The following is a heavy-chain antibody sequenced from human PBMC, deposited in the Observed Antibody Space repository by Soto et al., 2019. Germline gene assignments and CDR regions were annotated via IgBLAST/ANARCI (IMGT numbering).Heavy chain of an antibody. CDR3: ASQHYYDSSGYYVVY. V-gene: IGHV4-39*01. D-gene: IGHD3-22*01. CDR2: IHYSGST. CDR1: GVSISRNIYY. Sequence: SETRCLTCTVSGVSISRNIYYWGWIRQPPGKGLEWIGNIHYSGSTYYDSSLQSRVTISIDTSKNQFSLKLSSVTATDTAVYYCASQHYYDSSGYYVVYWGQGTLVTVS. J-gene: IGHJ4*02.